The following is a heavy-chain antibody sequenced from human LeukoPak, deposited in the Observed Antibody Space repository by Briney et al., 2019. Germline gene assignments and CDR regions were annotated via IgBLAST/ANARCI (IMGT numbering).Heavy chain of an antibody. J-gene: IGHJ4*02. Sequence: GGSLRLSCAASGFTFSSYAMSWVRQAPGKGLEWVSAISGSGGSTYYADSVKGRFTISRDNSKNTLYLQMNSLRAEDTAVYYCARDNYGSGSYYLWGQGTLVTVSS. CDR1: GFTFSSYA. V-gene: IGHV3-23*01. CDR3: ARDNYGSGSYYL. D-gene: IGHD3-10*01. CDR2: ISGSGGST.